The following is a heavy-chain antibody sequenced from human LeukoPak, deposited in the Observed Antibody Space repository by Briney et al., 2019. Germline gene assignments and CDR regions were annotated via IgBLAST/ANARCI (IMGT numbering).Heavy chain of an antibody. Sequence: GGSLRLSCAASGFTFSSYSMNWVRQAPGKGLEWVSSISSSSNYIYYADSVKGRFTIPRDNAKNSLYLQMNSLRAEDTAVYCCARAGIAAAGLTHWGQGTLVTVSS. J-gene: IGHJ4*02. V-gene: IGHV3-21*01. D-gene: IGHD6-13*01. CDR1: GFTFSSYS. CDR3: ARAGIAAAGLTH. CDR2: ISSSSNYI.